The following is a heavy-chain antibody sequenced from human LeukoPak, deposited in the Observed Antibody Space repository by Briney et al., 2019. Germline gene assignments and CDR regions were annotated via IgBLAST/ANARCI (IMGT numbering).Heavy chain of an antibody. D-gene: IGHD2-2*02. Sequence: SETLSLTCAVSGYSISSGYYWGWIRQPPGKGLEWIGSIYHSGSTYCNPSLKSRVTISVDTSKNQFSLKLSSVTAADTAVYYCARWGTHCSSTSCYTGFQHWGQGTLVTVSS. CDR3: ARWGTHCSSTSCYTGFQH. V-gene: IGHV4-38-2*01. CDR1: GYSISSGYY. J-gene: IGHJ1*01. CDR2: IYHSGST.